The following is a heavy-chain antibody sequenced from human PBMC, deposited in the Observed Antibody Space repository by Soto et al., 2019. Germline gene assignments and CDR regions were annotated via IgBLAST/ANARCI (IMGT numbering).Heavy chain of an antibody. CDR1: GYSFTSYW. CDR2: IYPGDSDT. CDR3: ARREGFGELYNWFDP. V-gene: IGHV5-51*01. J-gene: IGHJ5*02. Sequence: GESLKISCKGSGYSFTSYWIGWVRQMPGKGLEWMGIIYPGDSDTRYSPSFQGQVTISADKSISTAYLQWSSLKASDTAMYYCARREGFGELYNWFDPWGQGTLVTVSS. D-gene: IGHD3-10*01.